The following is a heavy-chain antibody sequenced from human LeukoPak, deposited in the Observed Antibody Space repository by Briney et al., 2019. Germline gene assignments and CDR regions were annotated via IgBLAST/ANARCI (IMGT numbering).Heavy chain of an antibody. V-gene: IGHV3-64D*09. CDR3: VNPGWYYDSSGYSYYYGMDV. CDR1: GFTFSSYA. D-gene: IGHD3-22*01. Sequence: PGGSLRLSCAASGFTFSSYAMSWVRQAPGKGLEYVSAIFSNGDSTYYADSVKGRFTISRDNAKNTLYLQMSSLRPDDTAVYYCVNPGWYYDSSGYSYYYGMDVWGQGTTVTVSS. J-gene: IGHJ6*02. CDR2: IFSNGDST.